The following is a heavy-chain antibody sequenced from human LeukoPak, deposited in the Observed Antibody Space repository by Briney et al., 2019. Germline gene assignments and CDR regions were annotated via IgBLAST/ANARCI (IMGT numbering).Heavy chain of an antibody. CDR1: GFPLSSYA. CDR3: ARVTFGGLIVYYYYMDV. D-gene: IGHD3-16*02. CDR2: TSSSDAGT. J-gene: IGHJ6*03. Sequence: QSGGSLRLSCAVPGFPLSSYAMSWVRQAPGKGLEWVSATSSSDAGTYYADSVRGRFTISRDNAKNSLYLQMNSLRAEDTAMYYCARVTFGGLIVYYYYMDVWGKGTTVTISS. V-gene: IGHV3-23*01.